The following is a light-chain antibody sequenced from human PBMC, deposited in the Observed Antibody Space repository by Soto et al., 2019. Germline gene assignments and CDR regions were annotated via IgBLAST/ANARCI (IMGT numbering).Light chain of an antibody. CDR3: SSYAGSNNVL. Sequence: QPVLTQPPSASGSPGQSVTISCTGTSSDLGTYNFVSWYQQHPGKAPKLMIYDVSKRPSGVPDRFSGSKSGNTASLTVSGLQAEDEADYYCSSYAGSNNVLFGGGTKVTVL. V-gene: IGLV2-8*01. J-gene: IGLJ2*01. CDR2: DVS. CDR1: SSDLGTYNF.